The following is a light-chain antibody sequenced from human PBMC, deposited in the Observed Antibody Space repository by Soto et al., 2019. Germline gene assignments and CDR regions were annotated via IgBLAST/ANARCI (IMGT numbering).Light chain of an antibody. CDR1: QSISSY. Sequence: DIQMTESPSSLSASVGDRVRMTCRASQSISSYLNWYQQKPGKAPKLLIYAASSLQSGVPSRFSGSGSGTDFTLTISSLQPEDFATYYCQQSYSNPVTFGQGTRLEI. CDR2: AAS. CDR3: QQSYSNPVT. V-gene: IGKV1-39*01. J-gene: IGKJ5*01.